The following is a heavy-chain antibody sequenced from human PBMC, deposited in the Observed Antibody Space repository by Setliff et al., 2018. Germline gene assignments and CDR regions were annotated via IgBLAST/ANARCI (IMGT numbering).Heavy chain of an antibody. V-gene: IGHV3-48*01. Sequence: GASVKVSCKASGYTFTSYDINWVRQATGQGLEWVSYISSSSSTIYYADSVKGRFTISRDNAKNSLYLQMNSLRAEDTAVYYCARGGRTITMVRGVNRGGCFDIWGQGTMVTVSS. CDR1: GYTFTSYD. CDR3: ARGGRTITMVRGVNRGGCFDI. CDR2: ISSSSSTI. J-gene: IGHJ3*02. D-gene: IGHD3-10*01.